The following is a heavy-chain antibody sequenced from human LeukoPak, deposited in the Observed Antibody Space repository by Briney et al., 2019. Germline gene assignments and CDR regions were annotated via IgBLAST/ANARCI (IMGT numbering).Heavy chain of an antibody. CDR3: AKDLSKVTTIASDY. CDR1: GFTFDDYA. CDR2: ISWNSGSI. D-gene: IGHD4-17*01. Sequence: GGSLRLSCAASGFTFDDYAMHWVRQAPGKGLEWVSGISWNSGSIGYADSVKGRFTISRDNAKNSLYPQMNRLRAEDTALYYCAKDLSKVTTIASDYWGQGTLVTVSS. J-gene: IGHJ4*02. V-gene: IGHV3-9*01.